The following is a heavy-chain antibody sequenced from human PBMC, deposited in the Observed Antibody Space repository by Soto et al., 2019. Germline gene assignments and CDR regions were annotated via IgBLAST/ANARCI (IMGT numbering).Heavy chain of an antibody. V-gene: IGHV3-33*01. CDR1: GFTFSSYG. Sequence: GGSLRLSCAASGFTFSSYGMHWVRQAPGKGLEWVAVIWYDGSNKYYADSVKGRFTISRDNSKNTLYLQMNSLRAEDTAVYYCARDDEDIVVVPAAMPVYWGQGTLVTVSS. J-gene: IGHJ4*02. CDR2: IWYDGSNK. CDR3: ARDDEDIVVVPAAMPVY. D-gene: IGHD2-2*01.